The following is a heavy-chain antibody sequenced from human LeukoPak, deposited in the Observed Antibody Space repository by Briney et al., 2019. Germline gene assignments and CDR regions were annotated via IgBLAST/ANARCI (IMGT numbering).Heavy chain of an antibody. Sequence: GRSLRLSSAASGFTFSRHCIQCVRQAPGKGLEGVAVISYAGSDKYYADSVKGRFTISRDNSKNTLYLQMNSLRAEDAAVYYCAKSSSGGLYLFGVDFYIGGPATMVTVSS. D-gene: IGHD2-21*01. CDR1: GFTFSRHC. J-gene: IGHJ3*02. CDR3: AKSSSGGLYLFGVDFYI. V-gene: IGHV3-30*18. CDR2: ISYAGSDK.